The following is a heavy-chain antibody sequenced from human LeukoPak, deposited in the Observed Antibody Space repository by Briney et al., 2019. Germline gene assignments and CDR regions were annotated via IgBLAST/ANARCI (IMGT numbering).Heavy chain of an antibody. CDR2: IYASGST. J-gene: IGHJ4*02. CDR3: ARVIDYFDY. V-gene: IGHV4-61*02. CDR1: GGSISSGSYY. Sequence: SQTLSLTCTVSGGSISSGSYYWSWIRQPAGKGLEWIGRIYASGSTNYNPSLKSRVTISVDTSKNQFSLKLSSVTAADTAVYYCARVIDYFDYWGQGTLVTVSS.